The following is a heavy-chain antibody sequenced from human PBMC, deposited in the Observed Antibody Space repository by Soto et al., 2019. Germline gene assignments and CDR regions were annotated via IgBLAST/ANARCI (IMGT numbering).Heavy chain of an antibody. CDR3: ARDTNFYASGSGVDY. Sequence: EVQVVESGGGLVKPGGSLRLSCAASGFTFSSYSMSWVRQAPGKGLEWVSSITSSGNYIHYTDSVQGRFTISRDNAKSSLYLQMNSLRAEDTALYYCARDTNFYASGSGVDYWGQGTLVTVSS. CDR2: ITSSGNYI. CDR1: GFTFSSYS. D-gene: IGHD3-10*01. V-gene: IGHV3-21*01. J-gene: IGHJ4*02.